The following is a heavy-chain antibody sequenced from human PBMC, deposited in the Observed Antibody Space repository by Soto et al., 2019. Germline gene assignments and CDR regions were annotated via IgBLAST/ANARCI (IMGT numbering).Heavy chain of an antibody. D-gene: IGHD6-6*01. CDR2: IWYDGSNK. Sequence: PGGSLRLSCAASGFTFSSYGMHWVRQAPGKGLEWVAVIWYDGSNKYYADSVKDRFTISRDNSKNTLYLQMNSLRAEDTAVYYCARAWQTGSSSPPPNYYYYGMDVWGQGTTVTVSS. CDR1: GFTFSSYG. V-gene: IGHV3-33*01. CDR3: ARAWQTGSSSPPPNYYYYGMDV. J-gene: IGHJ6*02.